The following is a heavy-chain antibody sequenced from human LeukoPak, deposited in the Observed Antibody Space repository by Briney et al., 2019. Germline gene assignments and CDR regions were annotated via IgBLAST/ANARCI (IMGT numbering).Heavy chain of an antibody. V-gene: IGHV4-31*03. CDR1: GGSISSGGYY. J-gene: IGHJ4*02. Sequence: SEILSLTCTVSGGSISSGGYYWSWIRQHPGKGLEWIGYVYYSGSTYYNPSLKSRVTISVDTSKNQFSLKLSSVTAADTAVYYCASGYSGYDYNYWGQGTLVTVSS. D-gene: IGHD5-12*01. CDR2: VYYSGST. CDR3: ASGYSGYDYNY.